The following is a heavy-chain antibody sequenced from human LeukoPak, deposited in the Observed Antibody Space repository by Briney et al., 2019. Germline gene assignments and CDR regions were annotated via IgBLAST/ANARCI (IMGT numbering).Heavy chain of an antibody. V-gene: IGHV1-2*02. CDR1: GYTFTGYY. CDR3: ARITAMVTYGAFDI. CDR2: INPNSGGT. Sequence: ASVKVSCKASGYTFTGYYMHWVRQAPGQGLEWMGWINPNSGGTNYAQKFQGRVTMTRDTSISTAYMELSRLRSDDTAVYYCARITAMVTYGAFDIWGQGTMVTVSS. D-gene: IGHD5-18*01. J-gene: IGHJ3*02.